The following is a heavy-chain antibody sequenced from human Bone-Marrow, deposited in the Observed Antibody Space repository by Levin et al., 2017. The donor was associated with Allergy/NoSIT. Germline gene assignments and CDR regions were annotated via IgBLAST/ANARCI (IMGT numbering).Heavy chain of an antibody. CDR3: ARGPGGNERFDY. Sequence: GSLRLSCAVYGETFSGYYWSWIRQPPGKGLEWIGAINHSGSTNYNPSLKSRVTISADTSKNQFSLKVNSVTAADTALYYCARGPGGNERFDYWGQGILVTVSS. CDR2: INHSGST. V-gene: IGHV4-34*01. J-gene: IGHJ4*02. CDR1: GETFSGYY. D-gene: IGHD4-23*01.